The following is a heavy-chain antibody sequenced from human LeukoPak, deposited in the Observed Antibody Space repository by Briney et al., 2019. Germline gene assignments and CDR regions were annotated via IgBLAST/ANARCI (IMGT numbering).Heavy chain of an antibody. CDR3: ARRRPHDGFDI. CDR2: IYPGDSDT. Sequence: GASLKISCKGSGYSFTSYWIGWVRPMPGKGLEWMGIIYPGDSDTRYSPSFQGQVTISADKSISTAYLQWSSLKASDTAMYYCARRRPHDGFDIWGQGTLVTVSS. CDR1: GYSFTSYW. J-gene: IGHJ3*02. V-gene: IGHV5-51*01.